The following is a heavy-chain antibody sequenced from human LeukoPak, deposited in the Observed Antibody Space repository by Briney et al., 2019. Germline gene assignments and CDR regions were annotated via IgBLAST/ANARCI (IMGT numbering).Heavy chain of an antibody. J-gene: IGHJ6*02. CDR3: AREVLYYGSGSYVPSYYYYGMDV. CDR1: GGSISSRSYY. Sequence: PSETLSLTCTVSGGSISSRSYYWGWIRQPPGKGLEWIGSISYSGSTYYNTSLESRLIMSVDTSKNQFSLKLSSVTAADTAVYYCAREVLYYGSGSYVPSYYYYGMDVWGQGTTVTVSS. D-gene: IGHD3-10*01. V-gene: IGHV4-39*07. CDR2: ISYSGST.